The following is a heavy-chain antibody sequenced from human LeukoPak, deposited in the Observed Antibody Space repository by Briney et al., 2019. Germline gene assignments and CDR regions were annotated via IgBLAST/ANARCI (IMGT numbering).Heavy chain of an antibody. D-gene: IGHD5-24*01. CDR2: ISGDGGST. V-gene: IGHV3-43*02. CDR3: AKDGVEMATIIGFFCFDY. CDR1: GFTFDDYA. J-gene: IGHJ4*02. Sequence: GGSLRLSCAASGFTFDDYAMHWVRQAPGKGLEWVSPISGDGGSTYYADSVKGRFTISRDNSKNSLYLQMNSLRTEDTALYYCAKDGVEMATIIGFFCFDYWGQGTLVTVSS.